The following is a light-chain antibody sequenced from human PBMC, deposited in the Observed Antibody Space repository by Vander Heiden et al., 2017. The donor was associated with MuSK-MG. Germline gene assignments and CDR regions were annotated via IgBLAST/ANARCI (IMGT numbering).Light chain of an antibody. CDR2: DAS. J-gene: IGKJ4*01. V-gene: IGKV3-11*01. Sequence: IVLTQSPATLSLSPGERATLSCRASQSVSIYLAWYQQKPGQAPRLLIDDASNRATGIPARFSGSGSGTDFTLTISSLEPEDFAVYYCQQRSNWLTFGGGTKVEIK. CDR1: QSVSIY. CDR3: QQRSNWLT.